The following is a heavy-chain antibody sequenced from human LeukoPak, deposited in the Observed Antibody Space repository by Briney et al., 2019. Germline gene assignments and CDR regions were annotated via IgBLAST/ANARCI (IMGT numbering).Heavy chain of an antibody. CDR1: GFTFSSYW. V-gene: IGHV3-74*01. Sequence: GGSLRLSCAASGFTFSSYWMHWVRQAPGKGLVWVSRINSDGSSTSYADSVKGRFTISRDNAKNTLYLQMNSLRAEDTAVYYCARFLRSGQGHNWFDPWGQGTLVTVSS. J-gene: IGHJ5*02. CDR2: INSDGSST. CDR3: ARFLRSGQGHNWFDP. D-gene: IGHD5-12*01.